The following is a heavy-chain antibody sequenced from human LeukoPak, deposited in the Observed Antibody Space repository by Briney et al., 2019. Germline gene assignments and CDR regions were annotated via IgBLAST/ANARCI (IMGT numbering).Heavy chain of an antibody. CDR3: ARSPVVRFWSGSYSFNY. V-gene: IGHV4-34*01. Sequence: SETLSLTCAVYGGSFSGYYWSWIRQPPGKGLEWIGEINHSGSTNYNPSLKSRVTISVDTSKNQFSLKLSSVTAADTAVYYCARSPVVRFWSGSYSFNYWGQGTLVTVSS. CDR1: GGSFSGYY. J-gene: IGHJ4*02. D-gene: IGHD3-3*01. CDR2: INHSGST.